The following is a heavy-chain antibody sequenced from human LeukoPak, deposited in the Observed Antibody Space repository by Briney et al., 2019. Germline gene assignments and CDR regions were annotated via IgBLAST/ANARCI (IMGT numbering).Heavy chain of an antibody. CDR3: ARGGYHHGFDI. Sequence: PGGSLRLSCAASGFTFRNYWIHWVRQAPGKGLVWISRIDNDGSDTIYADSVKGRFTMSRDNAKNTLYLQMNSLRAKDTAVYYCARGGYHHGFDIWGQGTMVTVSS. CDR2: IDNDGSDT. J-gene: IGHJ3*02. CDR1: GFTFRNYW. V-gene: IGHV3-74*01. D-gene: IGHD5-18*01.